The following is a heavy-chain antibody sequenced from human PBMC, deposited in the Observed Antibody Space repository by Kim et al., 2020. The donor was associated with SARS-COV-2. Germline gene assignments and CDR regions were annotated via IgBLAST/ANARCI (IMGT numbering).Heavy chain of an antibody. Sequence: SETLSLTCTVSGDSMSADYWNWIRQSPGKGLEWIGYVYFRGTTSHNPSLKSRVTISIDMSKSQFSLKLNSVTAADTAVYYCARRVTRDLFTSDWGFFDYWGQGSLVTVSS. CDR1: GDSMSADY. D-gene: IGHD7-27*01. CDR2: VYFRGTT. J-gene: IGHJ4*02. CDR3: ARRVTRDLFTSDWGFFDY. V-gene: IGHV4-59*08.